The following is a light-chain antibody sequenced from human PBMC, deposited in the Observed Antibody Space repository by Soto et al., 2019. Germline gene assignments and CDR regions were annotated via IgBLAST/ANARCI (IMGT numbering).Light chain of an antibody. V-gene: IGKV3-20*01. Sequence: EIVLTQSPGTLSLSPGERATLSCTASQSVSGSYLAWYQQKPGQAPRLLIYGASIRATGIPDRFSGSGSGTDFTLTISRLEPEDFAVYYCQQYGSSPRTFGGGTKVEIK. CDR2: GAS. CDR3: QQYGSSPRT. CDR1: QSVSGSY. J-gene: IGKJ4*01.